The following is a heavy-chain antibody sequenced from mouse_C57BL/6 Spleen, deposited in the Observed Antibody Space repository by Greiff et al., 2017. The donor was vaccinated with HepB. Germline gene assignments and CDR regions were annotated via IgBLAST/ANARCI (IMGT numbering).Heavy chain of an antibody. Sequence: VQLQQSGAELVKPGASVKLSCTASGFNIKDYYMHWVKQRTEQGLEWIGRIDPEDGETKYAPKFQGKATITADTSSNTAYLQLSSLTAEDTAVYYWARGTTVVAYYYAMDYWGQGTSATVSS. CDR2: IDPEDGET. J-gene: IGHJ4*01. CDR1: GFNIKDYY. V-gene: IGHV14-2*01. D-gene: IGHD1-1*01. CDR3: ARGTTVVAYYYAMDY.